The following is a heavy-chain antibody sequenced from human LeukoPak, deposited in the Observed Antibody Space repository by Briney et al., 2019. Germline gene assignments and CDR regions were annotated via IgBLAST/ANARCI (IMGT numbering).Heavy chain of an antibody. CDR3: AREDDYSYYYYGMDV. CDR1: GYTFTSYG. CDR2: ISAYNGNT. V-gene: IGHV1-18*01. D-gene: IGHD2-15*01. Sequence: ASVKVSCKASGYTFTSYGISWVRQTPGQGLEWMGWISAYNGNTNYAQKLQGRVTMTTDTSTSTAYMELRSLRSDDTAVYYCAREDDYSYYYYGMDVWGQGTTVTLSS. J-gene: IGHJ6*02.